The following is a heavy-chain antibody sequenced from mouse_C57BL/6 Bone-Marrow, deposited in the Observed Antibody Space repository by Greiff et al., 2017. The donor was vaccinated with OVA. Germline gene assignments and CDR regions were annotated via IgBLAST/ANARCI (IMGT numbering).Heavy chain of an antibody. D-gene: IGHD1-1*01. CDR1: GYTFTSHC. CDR3: ARWGTTVVEGDCIDY. J-gene: IGHJ2*01. Sequence: VQLQESGPELVRPGASVKISCKAPGYTFTSHCMQWVRQRPGQGLEWIGEIFPGSGSTYYNEKFKGKATLTVEASSSTAYMQLSSLTSEDSAVYVCARWGTTVVEGDCIDYWGQGTTLTVSS. V-gene: IGHV1-56*01. CDR2: IFPGSGST.